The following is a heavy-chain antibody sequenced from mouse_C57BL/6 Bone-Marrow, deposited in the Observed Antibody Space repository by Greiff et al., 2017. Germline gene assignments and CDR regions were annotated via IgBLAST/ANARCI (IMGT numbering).Heavy chain of an antibody. J-gene: IGHJ2*01. D-gene: IGHD1-1*01. CDR1: GYAFSSSW. CDR2: IYPGDGDT. CDR3: ARLLRYQIGNYCDD. V-gene: IGHV1-82*01. Sequence: QVQLQQSGPELVKPGASVKISCKASGYAFSSSWMNWVKQRPGTGLEWIGRIYPGDGDTNYNGKFKGTATLTADKSSSTAYMQLSSRTSEDAAVYCCARLLRYQIGNYCDDWGQGTTLTVSS.